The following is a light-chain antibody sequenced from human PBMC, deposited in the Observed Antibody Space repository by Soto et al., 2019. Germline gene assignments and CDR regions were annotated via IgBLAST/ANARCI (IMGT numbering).Light chain of an antibody. CDR2: GAS. J-gene: IGKJ2*01. V-gene: IGKV3-15*01. CDR3: QQHNHWPS. CDR1: QSVSSN. Sequence: EIVMTQSPATLSESPGERATLSCRASQSVSSNLAWYQQKPGQAPRLLIYGASTRATGIPARFSGSGSGTEFTLTISSLQSEDFAVYYCQQHNHWPSFGQGTNLEIK.